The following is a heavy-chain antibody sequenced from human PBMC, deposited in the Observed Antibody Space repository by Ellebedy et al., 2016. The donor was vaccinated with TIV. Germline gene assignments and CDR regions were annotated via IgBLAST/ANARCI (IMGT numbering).Heavy chain of an antibody. CDR2: IIPKSGGT. J-gene: IGHJ3*01. V-gene: IGHV1-2*02. CDR1: GYTLTGTDYY. D-gene: IGHD3-3*01. Sequence: ASVTVSCXASGYTLTGTDYYIHWVRQAPGQGLEWMGWIIPKSGGTNYAQTFQARVSMTRDTSISTAYMELSRLRSYDTAVFYCARGFLWFSYAFDVWGQGAMVTVSS. CDR3: ARGFLWFSYAFDV.